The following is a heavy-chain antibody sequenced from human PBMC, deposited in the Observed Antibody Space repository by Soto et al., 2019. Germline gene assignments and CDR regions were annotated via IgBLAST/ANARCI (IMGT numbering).Heavy chain of an antibody. CDR1: GGSISSGDYY. D-gene: IGHD5-18*01. CDR2: IYYSGST. CDR3: ARDGRGYSYGIDY. V-gene: IGHV4-30-4*01. Sequence: SETLSLTCTVSGGSISSGDYYWSWICQPPGKGLEWIGYIYYSGSTYYNPSLKSRVTISVDTSKNQFSLKLSSVTAADTAVYYCARDGRGYSYGIDYWGQGTLVTVSS. J-gene: IGHJ4*02.